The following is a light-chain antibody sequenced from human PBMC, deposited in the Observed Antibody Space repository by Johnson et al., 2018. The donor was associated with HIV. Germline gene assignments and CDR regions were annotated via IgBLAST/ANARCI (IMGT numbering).Light chain of an antibody. Sequence: QSVLTQPPSVSAAAGQKVTISCSGTYSNIEHNYVSWYQQLPATAPKLLIYGTTKRPSGIPDRFSGSKSGTSATLGITGLQTGDEADYYCGTWDTSLFTSGVFGAGTKVIVL. J-gene: IGLJ1*01. CDR3: GTWDTSLFTSGV. CDR1: YSNIEHNY. V-gene: IGLV1-51*01. CDR2: GTT.